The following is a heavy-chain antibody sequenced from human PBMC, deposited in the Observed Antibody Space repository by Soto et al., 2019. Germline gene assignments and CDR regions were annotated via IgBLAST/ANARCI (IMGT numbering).Heavy chain of an antibody. CDR2: IIPIFGTA. CDR3: ASGRYFTYYDFWSGYPRPYYYYGMDV. J-gene: IGHJ6*02. Sequence: QVQLVQSGAEVKKPGSSVKVSCKASGGTFSSYAISWVRQAPGQGLEWMGGIIPIFGTANYAQKFQGRVTITADESTSTAYMELSSLRSEDTAVYYCASGRYFTYYDFWSGYPRPYYYYGMDVWGQGTTVTVSS. V-gene: IGHV1-69*01. CDR1: GGTFSSYA. D-gene: IGHD3-3*01.